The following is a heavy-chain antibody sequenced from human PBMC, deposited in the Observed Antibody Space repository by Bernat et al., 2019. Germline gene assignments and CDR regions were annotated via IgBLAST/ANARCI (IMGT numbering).Heavy chain of an antibody. D-gene: IGHD6-6*01. CDR1: GFTFSTST. Sequence: QVQLVESGGGVVQPGTSLRLSYAASGFTFSTSTMHWVRQAPGKGLEWVAVISYDGSTKYYADTVKGRFTISRDNSKNTLYLQMNTLKSEDTAVHYCARDREGSSFNPIYFDFWGQGTLVTVS. CDR2: ISYDGSTK. J-gene: IGHJ4*02. V-gene: IGHV3-30-3*01. CDR3: ARDREGSSFNPIYFDF.